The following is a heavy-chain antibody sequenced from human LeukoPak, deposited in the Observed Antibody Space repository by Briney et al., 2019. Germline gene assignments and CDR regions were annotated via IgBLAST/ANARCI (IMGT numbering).Heavy chain of an antibody. J-gene: IGHJ4*02. CDR2: ISYDGRYD. D-gene: IGHD3-22*01. Sequence: GRSLRLSCAASGFTFSSYALHWVRQAPGKGLEWVAVISYDGRYDYYADSVKGRFTISRDNSKNTLNLQMNSLRAEDTAVYYCAKRRNSYDSGGSTDHWGQGTLVIVSS. CDR1: GFTFSSYA. CDR3: AKRRNSYDSGGSTDH. V-gene: IGHV3-30-3*02.